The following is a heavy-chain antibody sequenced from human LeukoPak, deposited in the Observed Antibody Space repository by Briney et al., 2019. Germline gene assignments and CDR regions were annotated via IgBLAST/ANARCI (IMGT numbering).Heavy chain of an antibody. V-gene: IGHV3-30*18. Sequence: GGSLRLSCAASGFTFSSYGMHWVRQAPGKGLEWVAVISYDGSNKYYADSVKGRFTISRDNSKNTLYLQMNSLRTEDTAVHYCAKDRDWYYFDYWGQGTLVTVSS. CDR3: AKDRDWYYFDY. CDR2: ISYDGSNK. D-gene: IGHD5-24*01. CDR1: GFTFSSYG. J-gene: IGHJ4*02.